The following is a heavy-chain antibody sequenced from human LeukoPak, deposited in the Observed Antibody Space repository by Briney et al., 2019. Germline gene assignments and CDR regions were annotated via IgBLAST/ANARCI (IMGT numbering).Heavy chain of an antibody. D-gene: IGHD3-22*01. CDR3: AKGKEIVVVIELDYGMDV. V-gene: IGHV3-9*01. Sequence: HPGGSLRLSCAPSGFTFDDYAMHWARQAPGKGLEWVSGISWNSGSIGYADSVKGRFTISRDNAKNSLYLQMNSLRAEDTALYYCAKGKEIVVVIELDYGMDVXXXGTXVTVXS. CDR1: GFTFDDYA. CDR2: ISWNSGSI. J-gene: IGHJ6*01.